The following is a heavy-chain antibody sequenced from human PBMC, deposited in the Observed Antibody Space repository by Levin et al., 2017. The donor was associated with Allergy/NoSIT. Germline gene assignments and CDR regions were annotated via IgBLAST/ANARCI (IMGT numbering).Heavy chain of an antibody. CDR1: GFTFSSYA. D-gene: IGHD6-13*01. V-gene: IGHV3-30-3*01. CDR3: ARGSSSKGGMDV. Sequence: RGESLKISCAASGFTFSSYAMHWVRQAPGKGLEWVAVISYDGSNKYYADSVKGRFTISRDNSKNTLYLQMNSLRAEDTAVYYCARGSSSKGGMDVWGQGTTVTVSS. CDR2: ISYDGSNK. J-gene: IGHJ6*02.